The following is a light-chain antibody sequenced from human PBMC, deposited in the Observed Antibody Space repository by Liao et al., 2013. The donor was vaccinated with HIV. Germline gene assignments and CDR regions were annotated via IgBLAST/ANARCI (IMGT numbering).Light chain of an antibody. J-gene: IGLJ1*01. CDR1: KLGHKY. CDR2: QDT. Sequence: SYELTQPPSVSVSPGQTASITCSGDKLGHKYASWYQQKPGQSPLLVIYQDTKRPSGIPERFSGSNSGDTATLTISGTQAMDEADYYCQAWDSTTAAYVFGTGTKVTVL. V-gene: IGLV3-1*01. CDR3: QAWDSTTAAYV.